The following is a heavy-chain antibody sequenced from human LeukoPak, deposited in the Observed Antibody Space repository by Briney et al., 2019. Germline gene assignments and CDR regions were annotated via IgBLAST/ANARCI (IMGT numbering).Heavy chain of an antibody. Sequence: GGSLRLSCAASGFPVSSNYMSWVRQAPGKGLEWVSVIYSGGSTYYADSVKGRFTISRDNSKNTLYLQMNSLRAEDTAVYYCARAIVGAFFDYWGQGTLVTVSS. D-gene: IGHD1-26*01. CDR1: GFPVSSNY. CDR3: ARAIVGAFFDY. V-gene: IGHV3-66*01. CDR2: IYSGGST. J-gene: IGHJ4*02.